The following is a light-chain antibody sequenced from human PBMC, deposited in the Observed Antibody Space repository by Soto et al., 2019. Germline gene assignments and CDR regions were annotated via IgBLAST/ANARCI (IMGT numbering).Light chain of an antibody. CDR2: RAS. V-gene: IGKV1-5*03. CDR1: QSVNSW. J-gene: IGKJ1*01. Sequence: DIQMTQSPSTLSASVGDRVTITCRASQSVNSWLAWYQQKPGKAPKLLIYRASSLDTGVPSRFGGRGSGTEFTLTISSLQSDDSAAYYCQQYNNGSTFGQGTKVEIK. CDR3: QQYNNGST.